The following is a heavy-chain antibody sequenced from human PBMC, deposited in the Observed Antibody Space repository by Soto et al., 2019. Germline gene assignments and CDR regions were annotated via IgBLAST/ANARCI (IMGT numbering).Heavy chain of an antibody. V-gene: IGHV3-74*01. Sequence: EVQLVESGGGLVQPGGSLRLSCAASGFTFGDYWMHWVRQAPGKGPEWVSRMTSDGRTIQYAESVKGRCTASRDNAKSTLYLQMNSLRAEDTAVYYCASAEVDYWGPGTLVTVSS. J-gene: IGHJ4*02. CDR2: MTSDGRTI. CDR1: GFTFGDYW. CDR3: ASAEVDY.